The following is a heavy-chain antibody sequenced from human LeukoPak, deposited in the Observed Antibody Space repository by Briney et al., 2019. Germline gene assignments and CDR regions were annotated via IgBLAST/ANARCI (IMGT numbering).Heavy chain of an antibody. CDR1: GGSISSYY. Sequence: SETLSLTCTVSGGSISSYYWSWIRQPPGKGLEWIGYIYTSGSTNYNPSLKSRVTISVDTSRNQFSLKLSSVTAADTAVYYCARVVYSSSFYYYYYYMDVWGKGTTVTVSS. CDR3: ARVVYSSSFYYYYYYMDV. V-gene: IGHV4-4*09. D-gene: IGHD6-6*01. J-gene: IGHJ6*03. CDR2: IYTSGST.